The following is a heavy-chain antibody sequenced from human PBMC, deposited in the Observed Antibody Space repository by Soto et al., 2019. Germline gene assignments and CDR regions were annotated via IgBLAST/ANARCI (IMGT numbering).Heavy chain of an antibody. CDR1: GGSISSYY. V-gene: IGHV4-59*01. J-gene: IGHJ6*02. Sequence: SETLSLTCTVSGGSISSYYWSWIRQPSGKGLEWIGYIYYSGSTNYNPSLKSRVTISVDTSKNQFSLKLSSVTAADTAVYYCARADTAMPTGYYYGMDVWGQGTTVTVSS. D-gene: IGHD5-18*01. CDR3: ARADTAMPTGYYYGMDV. CDR2: IYYSGST.